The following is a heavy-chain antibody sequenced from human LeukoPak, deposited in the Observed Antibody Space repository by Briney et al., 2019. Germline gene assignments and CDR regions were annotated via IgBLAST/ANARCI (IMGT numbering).Heavy chain of an antibody. J-gene: IGHJ6*02. CDR2: ITTGDGNT. V-gene: IGHV3-21*04. CDR3: ARDQGAPAAIDSGSESYYYYYGMDV. D-gene: IGHD2-2*01. CDR1: GFTFSSYT. Sequence: GGSLRLSCTASGFTFSSYTMTWVRQAPGKGLKWVSTITTGDGNTYYADSVKGRFTISRDNAKNSLYLQMNSLRAEDTAVYYCARDQGAPAAIDSGSESYYYYYGMDVWGQGTTVTVSS.